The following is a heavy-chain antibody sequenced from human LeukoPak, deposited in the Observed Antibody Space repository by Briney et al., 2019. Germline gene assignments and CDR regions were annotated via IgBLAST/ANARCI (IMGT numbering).Heavy chain of an antibody. J-gene: IGHJ5*02. CDR1: GGTFSSYA. CDR2: IIPIFGTA. Sequence: SVKVSCKASGGTFSSYAINWVRQAPGQGLEWMGGIIPIFGTANYAQKFQGRVTITTDESTSTAYMELSSLRSEDTAVYYCARAIAPREWLLEYNWFDPWGQGTLVTVSS. D-gene: IGHD3-3*01. V-gene: IGHV1-69*05. CDR3: ARAIAPREWLLEYNWFDP.